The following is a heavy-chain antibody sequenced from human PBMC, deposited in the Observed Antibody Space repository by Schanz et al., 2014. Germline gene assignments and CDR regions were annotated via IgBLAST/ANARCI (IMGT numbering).Heavy chain of an antibody. CDR1: GLTFSDYY. V-gene: IGHV3-11*01. CDR3: AYYDVLTGFDY. J-gene: IGHJ4*02. CDR2: INGNGGIT. D-gene: IGHD3-9*01. Sequence: QVQLVESGGGLVKPGGSLRLSCAASGLTFSDYYMSWIRQAPGKGLEWVSAINGNGGITYYADPVKGRFTISRDNSKNSLYLQINNLRAEDTAVYYCAYYDVLTGFDYWGQGTLVTVSS.